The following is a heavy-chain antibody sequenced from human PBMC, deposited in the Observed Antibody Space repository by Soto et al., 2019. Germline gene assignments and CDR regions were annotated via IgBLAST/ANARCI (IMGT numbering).Heavy chain of an antibody. Sequence: QVQLVQSGAEVKKTGASVKVSCKASGYTFSSYGVHWVRQAPGQRLGWMGWINAGNGNTKYSQKFQGRVTINRDTSASTAYMELSRLRSEDTAVYYCASGGAVAGNINFDYWGQGTLVTVSS. CDR1: GYTFSSYG. CDR2: INAGNGNT. CDR3: ASGGAVAGNINFDY. V-gene: IGHV1-3*01. D-gene: IGHD6-19*01. J-gene: IGHJ4*02.